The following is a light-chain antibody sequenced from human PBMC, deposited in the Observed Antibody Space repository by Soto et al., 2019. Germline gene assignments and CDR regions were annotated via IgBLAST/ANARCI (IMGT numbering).Light chain of an antibody. CDR1: TSDLGDYKY. CDR2: EVT. Sequence: QLVLTQPASVSGSPGQSITISCTGTTSDLGDYKYISWYQQHPGKVPKLIIYEVTNRPSGVSNRFSGSKSGNTASLTISGLQAEDEADYYCSLYTISRVFGGGTQLTVL. V-gene: IGLV2-14*01. J-gene: IGLJ3*02. CDR3: SLYTISRV.